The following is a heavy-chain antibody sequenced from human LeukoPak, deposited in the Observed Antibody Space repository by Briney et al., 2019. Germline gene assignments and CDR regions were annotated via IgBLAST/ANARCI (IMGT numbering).Heavy chain of an antibody. Sequence: ASVKVSCKASGYTFTGYYIHWVRQAPGQGLEWMGWIYPYSGDTDYAQNFQGRVTMTRDTSISTAYMELSSLKSDDTAVYYCARDRNSGSSLDIWGQGTMLTVSS. J-gene: IGHJ3*02. CDR1: GYTFTGYY. V-gene: IGHV1-2*02. CDR3: ARDRNSGSSLDI. D-gene: IGHD6-6*01. CDR2: IYPYSGDT.